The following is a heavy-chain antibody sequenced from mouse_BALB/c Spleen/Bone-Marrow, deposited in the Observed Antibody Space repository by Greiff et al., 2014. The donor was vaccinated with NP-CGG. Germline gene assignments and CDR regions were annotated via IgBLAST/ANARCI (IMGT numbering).Heavy chain of an antibody. D-gene: IGHD4-1*01. V-gene: IGHV5-17*02. Sequence: EVKLVESGGGLVQPGGSRRLSCAASGFTFSSFGMHWVRQAPEKGLEWVAYISSVSSTIFYVDTVKGRFTISRDNPKNTLFLQMTSLRSEDTAMYYCTRGGNWDDFDVWGAGTTVTVSS. CDR1: GFTFSSFG. J-gene: IGHJ1*01. CDR2: ISSVSSTI. CDR3: TRGGNWDDFDV.